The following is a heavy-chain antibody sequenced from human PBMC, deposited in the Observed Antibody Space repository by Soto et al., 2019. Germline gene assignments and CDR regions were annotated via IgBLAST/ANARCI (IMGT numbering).Heavy chain of an antibody. CDR3: ARVGVSSSRLYYYGMDV. D-gene: IGHD2-2*01. V-gene: IGHV3-7*01. CDR2: IKQDGSEK. Sequence: GGSLRLSCAASGFKFSSYGMHWVRQAPGKGLEWVANIKQDGSEKYYVDSVKGRFTISRDNAKNSLYLQMNSLRAEDTAVYYCARVGVSSSRLYYYGMDVWGQGTTVTVSS. CDR1: GFKFSSYG. J-gene: IGHJ6*02.